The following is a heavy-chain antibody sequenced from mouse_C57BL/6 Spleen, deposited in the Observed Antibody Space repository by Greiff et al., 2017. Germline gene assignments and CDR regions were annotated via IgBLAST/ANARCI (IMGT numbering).Heavy chain of an antibody. D-gene: IGHD1-1*01. V-gene: IGHV1-55*01. Sequence: QVQLQQPGAELVKPGASVKMSCKASGYTFTSYWITWVKQRPGQGLAWIGEIYPGSGRTNYNEKFKSKATVTVDTSSSTAYVQLSSLTSEDSAVYYYASEDYYGSSYDYAMDYWGQGTLVTVS. CDR3: ASEDYYGSSYDYAMDY. J-gene: IGHJ4*01. CDR1: GYTFTSYW. CDR2: IYPGSGRT.